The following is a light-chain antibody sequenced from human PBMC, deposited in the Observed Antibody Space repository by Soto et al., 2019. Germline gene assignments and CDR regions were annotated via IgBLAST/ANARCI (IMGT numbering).Light chain of an antibody. Sequence: QSALTQPASVSGSPGQSITISCTGTSSNVGSYKLVSWYQQHPGKAPKLMIFEVNKRPSGVSNRFSDSKSGNTASLTISGLKVEDEADYYCCSSGGSPTYVFGTGTKVTLL. J-gene: IGLJ1*01. CDR1: SSNVGSYKL. CDR3: CSSGGSPTYV. V-gene: IGLV2-23*02. CDR2: EVN.